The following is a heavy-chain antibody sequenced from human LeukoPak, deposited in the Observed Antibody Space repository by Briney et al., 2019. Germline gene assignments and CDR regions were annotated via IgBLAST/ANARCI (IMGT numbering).Heavy chain of an antibody. Sequence: SVKVSCKASGGTFSSYAISWVRQAPGQGLEWMGGIIPIFGTANYAQKFQGRVTITADESTSTAYMELSSLRSEDTAVYYCARAGKHIAVPGVRYPMDVWGQGTTVTVS. V-gene: IGHV1-69*13. D-gene: IGHD6-19*01. CDR1: GGTFSSYA. CDR3: ARAGKHIAVPGVRYPMDV. J-gene: IGHJ6*02. CDR2: IIPIFGTA.